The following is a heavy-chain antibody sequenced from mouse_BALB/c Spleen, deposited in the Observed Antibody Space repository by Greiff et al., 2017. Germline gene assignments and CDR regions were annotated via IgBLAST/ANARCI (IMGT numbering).Heavy chain of an antibody. J-gene: IGHJ3*01. V-gene: IGHV5-17*02. CDR3: ARSGLRGELAY. D-gene: IGHD1-1*01. CDR2: ISSGCSTI. CDR1: GFTFSGFG. Sequence: EVKVVESGGGLVQPGGSRKLSCAASGFTFSGFGMHWVRQAPGKGLEWVAYISSGCSTIYYADTVKGRFTIARDNPKNTLFLQMTSLRSEDTAMCDCARSGLRGELAYWGQGTLVTVSA.